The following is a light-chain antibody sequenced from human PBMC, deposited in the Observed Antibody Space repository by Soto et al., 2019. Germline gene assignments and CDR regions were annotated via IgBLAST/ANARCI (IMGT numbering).Light chain of an antibody. Sequence: DIQMTQSPSSVSASVGDRVTITCRASQGVNNWVAWYQLKSGKAPNLLIYGASSLQSGVPSRFRGSGSGTDFTLTISSLQPEDFATCFCQQAVRFPLTFGEVTKVDI. V-gene: IGKV1-12*01. J-gene: IGKJ1*01. CDR3: QQAVRFPLT. CDR1: QGVNNW. CDR2: GAS.